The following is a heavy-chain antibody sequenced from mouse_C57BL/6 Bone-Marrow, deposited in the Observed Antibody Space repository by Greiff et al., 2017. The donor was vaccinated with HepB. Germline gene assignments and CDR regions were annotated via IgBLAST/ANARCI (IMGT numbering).Heavy chain of an antibody. CDR3: ANLNWDSYAMDY. Sequence: QVQLKESGPGLVQPSQSLSITCTVSGFSLTSYGVHWVRQPPGKGLEWLGVIWSGGSTDYNAAFISRLSISKDNSKSQVFFKMNSLQADDTAIYYCANLNWDSYAMDYWGQGTSVTVSS. CDR1: GFSLTSYG. J-gene: IGHJ4*01. V-gene: IGHV2-4*01. D-gene: IGHD4-1*02. CDR2: IWSGGST.